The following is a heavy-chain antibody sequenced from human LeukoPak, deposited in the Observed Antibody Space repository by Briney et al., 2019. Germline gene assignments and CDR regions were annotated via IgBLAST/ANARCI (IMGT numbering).Heavy chain of an antibody. Sequence: SETLSLTCAVYGGSFSGYYWSWIRQPPGKGLEWIGEINHSGSTNYNPSLKSRVTMSVDTSKNQFSLKMSSVTAADTAGYYCARGLIGIAAAGTGPDRTYWFDPWGQGTLVTVSS. CDR1: GGSFSGYY. V-gene: IGHV4-34*01. D-gene: IGHD6-13*01. J-gene: IGHJ5*02. CDR2: INHSGST. CDR3: ARGLIGIAAAGTGPDRTYWFDP.